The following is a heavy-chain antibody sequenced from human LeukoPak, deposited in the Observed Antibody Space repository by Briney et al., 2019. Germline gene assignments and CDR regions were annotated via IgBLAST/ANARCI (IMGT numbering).Heavy chain of an antibody. CDR1: GYIFTSYY. V-gene: IGHV1-8*03. J-gene: IGHJ4*02. CDR2: MNPHSGNT. CDR3: AREGNRSSDSSASYPLDY. D-gene: IGHD1-26*01. Sequence: ASVKVSCKASGYIFTSYYMHWVRQAPGQGLEWMGWMNPHSGNTGYAQKFQGRVTITRNSSISTACMELSSLRSEDTAVYYCAREGNRSSDSSASYPLDYWGQGTLVTVSS.